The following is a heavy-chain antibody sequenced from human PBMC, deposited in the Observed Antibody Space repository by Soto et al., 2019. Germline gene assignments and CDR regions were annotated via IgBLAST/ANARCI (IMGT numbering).Heavy chain of an antibody. J-gene: IGHJ6*02. CDR2: IYYSGST. CDR3: AREGIGHGMDV. CDR1: GGSISSGGYY. Sequence: TLSLTCTVSGGSISSGGYYWSWIRQHPGKGLEWIGYIYYSGSTYYNPSPKSRVTISVDTSKNQFSLKLSSVTAADTAVYYCAREGIGHGMDVWGQGTTVTVSS. V-gene: IGHV4-31*03. D-gene: IGHD3-10*01.